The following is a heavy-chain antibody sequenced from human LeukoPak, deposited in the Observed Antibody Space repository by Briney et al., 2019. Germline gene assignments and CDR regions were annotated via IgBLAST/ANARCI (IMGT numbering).Heavy chain of an antibody. J-gene: IGHJ6*03. D-gene: IGHD3-22*01. Sequence: ASVKVSCKAFGYTFTSYGISWVRQAPGQGLEWMGWISAYNDNTHSAQKFQGRVTMTTDTSMSTAYMELRSLRSDDTAVYYCARGGAGYYYDYSGHYYYYYYMDVWGKGTTVTVSS. CDR1: GYTFTSYG. CDR2: ISAYNDNT. CDR3: ARGGAGYYYDYSGHYYYYYYMDV. V-gene: IGHV1-18*01.